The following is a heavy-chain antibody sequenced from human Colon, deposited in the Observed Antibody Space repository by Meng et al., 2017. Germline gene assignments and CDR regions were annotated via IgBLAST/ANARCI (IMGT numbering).Heavy chain of an antibody. CDR3: ARTPMRRGIEYFQH. V-gene: IGHV1-18*01. J-gene: IGHJ1*01. Sequence: HVVLVASGAEGKKPGASVMVSCQASGFPFASGGFSWVRQDPAQGLEWMGWISGYNGNTNYAQKVQDRVTMTTDTSTTTAYMELRSLRSDDTAVYYCARTPMRRGIEYFQHWGQGTLVTVSS. CDR2: ISGYNGNT. D-gene: IGHD2-15*01. CDR1: GFPFASGG.